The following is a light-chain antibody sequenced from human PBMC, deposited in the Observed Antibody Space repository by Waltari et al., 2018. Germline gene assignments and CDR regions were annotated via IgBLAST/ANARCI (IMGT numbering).Light chain of an antibody. CDR3: CSYAGSYTWV. CDR1: SSNVGGYNY. J-gene: IGLJ3*02. Sequence: SALTQPRPVSGSPGQSVTIPCTRTSSNVGGYNYFSWYQQHPGKAPKVMIYDVSKRPSGVPDRYSGSKSGNTASLTISGLQTEDEADYYCCSYAGSYTWVFGGGTRLTVL. CDR2: DVS. V-gene: IGLV2-11*01.